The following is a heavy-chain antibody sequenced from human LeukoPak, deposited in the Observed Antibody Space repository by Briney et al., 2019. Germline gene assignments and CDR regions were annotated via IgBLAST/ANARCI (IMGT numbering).Heavy chain of an antibody. D-gene: IGHD4/OR15-4a*01. CDR1: GFTFSNYT. Sequence: PGGSLRLSCAASGFTFSNYTMNWVRQAPGKGLEWVSSISSSSSYIHYADSVKGRFSISRDNAKNSLYLQMNSLRAEDTAVYYCAKEALRGAYDYWGQGTLVTISS. V-gene: IGHV3-21*01. J-gene: IGHJ4*02. CDR3: AKEALRGAYDY. CDR2: ISSSSSYI.